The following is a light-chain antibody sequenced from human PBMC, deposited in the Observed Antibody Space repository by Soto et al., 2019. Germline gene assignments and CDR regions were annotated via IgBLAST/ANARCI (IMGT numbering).Light chain of an antibody. CDR2: DTS. CDR3: QQYDNLFT. V-gene: IGKV1-33*01. CDR1: QDISTY. J-gene: IGKJ3*01. Sequence: DIQMTQSPSSLSASVGDRVTITCQASQDISTYLNWYQHKSGKAPKLLIYDTSNLQTGVPSRFSGSGSGTDFTFTISSLQPEDIGTYYCQQYDNLFTFGPGTKVDIK.